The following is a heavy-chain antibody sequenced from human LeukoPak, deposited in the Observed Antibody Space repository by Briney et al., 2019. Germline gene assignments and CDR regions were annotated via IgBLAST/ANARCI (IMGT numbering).Heavy chain of an antibody. CDR2: IIPIFGTA. CDR3: ARDVSRIYFDY. Sequence: ASVNVSCKASGGTFSSYAISWVRQAPGQGLEWMGGIIPIFGTANYAQKFQGRVTITADESTSTAYMELSSLRSEDTAVYYCARDVSRIYFDYWGQGTLVTVSS. D-gene: IGHD5/OR15-5a*01. CDR1: GGTFSSYA. V-gene: IGHV1-69*13. J-gene: IGHJ4*02.